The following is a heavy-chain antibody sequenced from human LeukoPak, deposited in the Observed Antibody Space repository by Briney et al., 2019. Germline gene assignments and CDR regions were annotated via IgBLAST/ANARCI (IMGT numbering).Heavy chain of an antibody. V-gene: IGHV3-7*03. D-gene: IGHD5-24*01. J-gene: IGHJ4*02. CDR3: AKEGRSLQTY. CDR2: IKEDGSVR. Sequence: GGSLRLSCEGSAFIFSGHWMNWVRQTPGKGLEWVASIKEDGSVRQYVDSVKGRFTISRDNAKNSLYLQMNSLRVEDTAVYYCAKEGRSLQTYWGQGTLVTVSS. CDR1: AFIFSGHW.